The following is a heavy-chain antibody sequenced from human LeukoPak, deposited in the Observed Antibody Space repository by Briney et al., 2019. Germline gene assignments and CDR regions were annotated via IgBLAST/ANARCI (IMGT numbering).Heavy chain of an antibody. V-gene: IGHV3-48*03. CDR3: ARGGLPKPFDY. J-gene: IGHJ4*02. Sequence: GGSPRLSCAASGFTFSSYEMNWVRQAPGKGLEWVSYISSSGSIIYYADSVKGRFTISRDNAKNSLYLQMNSLRAEDTAVYYCARGGLPKPFDYWGQGTLVIVSS. D-gene: IGHD1-14*01. CDR1: GFTFSSYE. CDR2: ISSSGSII.